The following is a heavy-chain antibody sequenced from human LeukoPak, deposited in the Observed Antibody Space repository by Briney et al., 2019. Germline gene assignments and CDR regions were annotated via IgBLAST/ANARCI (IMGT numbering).Heavy chain of an antibody. CDR1: GFNFTGYW. V-gene: IGHV3-74*03. Sequence: GGSLRLSCAGSGFNFTGYWMHWVRQAPGKGLEWISRLCSDGRSLTYADSVMGRFTISRDNAKNMLYLQMNSLRAEDTAVYYCAKDRSPGVAVAGYWGQGTLVTVSS. CDR2: LCSDGRSL. CDR3: AKDRSPGVAVAGY. D-gene: IGHD6-19*01. J-gene: IGHJ4*02.